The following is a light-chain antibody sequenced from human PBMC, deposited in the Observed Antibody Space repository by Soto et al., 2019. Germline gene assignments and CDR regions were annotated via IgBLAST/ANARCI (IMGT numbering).Light chain of an antibody. CDR3: QQKYSMPRT. CDR1: QSLSSN. Sequence: EVVLTQSPGTLSLSPGERATLSCRASQSLSSNLAWYQQKPGQAPRLLIYGASTRATGIPARFSGRGSGTDFTVTISSLQPEDFATYYWQQKYSMPRTFLCGTKVDIK. V-gene: IGKV3-15*01. CDR2: GAS. J-gene: IGKJ4*01.